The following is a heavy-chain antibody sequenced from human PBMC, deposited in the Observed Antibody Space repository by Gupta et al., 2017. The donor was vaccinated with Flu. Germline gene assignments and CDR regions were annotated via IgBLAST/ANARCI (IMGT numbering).Heavy chain of an antibody. Sequence: SLKGRLTISRDNATNSLYLQMNSLRSEDTALYYCARSFDISHFCMDVWGQGTTVTVSS. J-gene: IGHJ6*02. D-gene: IGHD3-9*01. CDR3: ARSFDISHFCMDV. V-gene: IGHV3-21*01.